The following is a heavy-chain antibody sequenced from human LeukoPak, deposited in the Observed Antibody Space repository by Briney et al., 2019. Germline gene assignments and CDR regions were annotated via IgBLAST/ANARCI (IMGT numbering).Heavy chain of an antibody. V-gene: IGHV3-23*01. J-gene: IGHJ5*02. D-gene: IGHD5-12*01. CDR3: AKGGAPINH. Sequence: GTLSLTCAVSGDSISTNHWWSWVRQPPGKGLEWVSAISYNGGSTYYADSVKGRFTISRDNSKNTLYLQMNSLRAEDTAVYYCAKGGAPINHWAQGTLVTVSS. CDR1: GDSISTNH. CDR2: ISYNGGST.